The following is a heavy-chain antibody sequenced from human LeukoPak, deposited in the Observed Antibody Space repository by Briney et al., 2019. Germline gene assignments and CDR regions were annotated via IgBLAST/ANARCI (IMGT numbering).Heavy chain of an antibody. CDR2: IYYSGSI. CDR1: GGSISSGGYY. V-gene: IGHV4-31*03. D-gene: IGHD3-22*01. CDR3: ARLWESGSGSISDY. J-gene: IGHJ4*02. Sequence: SETLSLTCTVSGGSISSGGYYWSWIRQHPGKGLEWIGYIYYSGSIYYNPSLKSRVTISVDTSKNQFSLKLSSVTAADSAVYYCARLWESGSGSISDYWGQGTLVTVSS.